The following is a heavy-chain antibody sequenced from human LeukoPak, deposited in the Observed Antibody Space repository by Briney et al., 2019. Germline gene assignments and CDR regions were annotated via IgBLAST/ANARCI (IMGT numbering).Heavy chain of an antibody. CDR1: GGTLSNYA. D-gene: IGHD2/OR15-2a*01. V-gene: IGHV1-69*04. CDR2: IIPVLSVS. Sequence: ASVTVSCTASGGTLSNYAINWVRQAPGQGLEWMGRIIPVLSVSNFAEKFQDRLTFTADKSANTAYMELLSLTSDDTAVYYCARLLSSNSWYYFDNWGQGTLVTVSS. CDR3: ARLLSSNSWYYFDN. J-gene: IGHJ4*02.